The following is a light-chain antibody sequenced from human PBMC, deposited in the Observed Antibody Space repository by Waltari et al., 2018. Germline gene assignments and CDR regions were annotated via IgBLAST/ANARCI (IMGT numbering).Light chain of an antibody. CDR3: QSYDSSLSGSV. CDR2: GNI. CDR1: SSNIGAGYD. Sequence: QSVLTQPPSVSGAPGQRVTISCTGSSSNIGAGYDVPWYQQLPGTAPKLLIYGNINRPTWVPDRFSASNSCTSASRASTGRQGEDEADYYCQSYDSSLSGSVFGGGTKLTVL. V-gene: IGLV1-40*01. J-gene: IGLJ3*02.